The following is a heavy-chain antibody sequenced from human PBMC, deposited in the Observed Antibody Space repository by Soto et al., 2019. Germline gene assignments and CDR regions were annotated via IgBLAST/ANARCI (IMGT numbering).Heavy chain of an antibody. J-gene: IGHJ4*01. CDR2: IKSKTDGGT. D-gene: IGHD2-2*01. CDR3: TTDSYSSIIIVRFDY. V-gene: IGHV3-15*07. Sequence: EVQLVESGGGLVKPGGSLRLSCAASGFTFTNAWINWVRQAPGKGLEWVGRIKSKTDGGTDYAEPVKGRFAISRDDSKNMVYLQMNSLRTEDTAVYYCTTDSYSSIIIVRFDYWGHGTLVTVS. CDR1: GFTFTNAW.